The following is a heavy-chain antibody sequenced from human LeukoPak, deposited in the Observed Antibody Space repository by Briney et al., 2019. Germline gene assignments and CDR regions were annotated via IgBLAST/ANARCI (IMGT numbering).Heavy chain of an antibody. CDR1: GFTFSYYA. D-gene: IGHD3-3*01. Sequence: GGSLRLSCAASGFTFSYYAMSWVRQAPGKGLEWVSYISSSSSTIYYADSVKGRFTISRDNAKNSLYLQMNSLRAEDTAVYYCARVEYDFWSGYYIDYWGQGTLVTVSS. V-gene: IGHV3-48*04. J-gene: IGHJ4*02. CDR3: ARVEYDFWSGYYIDY. CDR2: ISSSSSTI.